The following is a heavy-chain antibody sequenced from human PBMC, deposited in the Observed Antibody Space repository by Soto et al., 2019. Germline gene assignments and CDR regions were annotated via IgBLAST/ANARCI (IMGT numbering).Heavy chain of an antibody. CDR1: GFTFSSYA. CDR2: ISYDGSNK. D-gene: IGHD5-12*01. Sequence: QVQLVESGGGVVQPGRSLRLSCAASGFTFSSYAMHWVRQAPGKGLEWVAVISYDGSNKYYADSVKGRFTISRDNSKNTLDLQRNSRRAEDTAVYYWARGIEVATYYYYYGMDVWGQGTTVTVSS. CDR3: ARGIEVATYYYYYGMDV. J-gene: IGHJ6*02. V-gene: IGHV3-30-3*01.